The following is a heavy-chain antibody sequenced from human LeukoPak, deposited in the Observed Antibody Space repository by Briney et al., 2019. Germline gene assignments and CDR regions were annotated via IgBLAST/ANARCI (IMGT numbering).Heavy chain of an antibody. J-gene: IGHJ4*02. CDR3: AREGSSYAPSEPFYFDY. Sequence: GWSLRLSCTDSGFTFSSHDMNWVRQAPGKGLEWVSYISSGGYTTRYADSVKGRFTISRDNAKNSLYLQMNSLRAEDTAVYYCAREGSSYAPSEPFYFDYWGQGTLVTVSS. D-gene: IGHD3-10*01. CDR2: ISSGGYTT. CDR1: GFTFSSHD. V-gene: IGHV3-48*03.